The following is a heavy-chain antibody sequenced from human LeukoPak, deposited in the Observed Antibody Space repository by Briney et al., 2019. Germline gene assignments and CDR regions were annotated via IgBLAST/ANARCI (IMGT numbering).Heavy chain of an antibody. CDR1: GFTFSSYG. CDR2: IRYDGSNK. V-gene: IGHV3-30*02. Sequence: PGGSLRLSCAASGFTFSSYGMHWVRQAPGKGLEWVAFIRYDGSNKYYADSVKGRFTISRDNSKNTLYLQMNSLRAEDTAVYYCAGRIAARPFSPPFDYWGQGTLVTVAS. J-gene: IGHJ4*02. CDR3: AGRIAARPFSPPFDY. D-gene: IGHD6-6*01.